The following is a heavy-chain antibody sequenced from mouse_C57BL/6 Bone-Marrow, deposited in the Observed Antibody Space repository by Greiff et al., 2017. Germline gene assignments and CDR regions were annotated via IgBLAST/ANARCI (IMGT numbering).Heavy chain of an antibody. CDR1: GYTFTSYW. CDR3: ARGLHYYGSSYRY. Sequence: VQLQQPGAELVKPGASVKLSCKVSGYTFTSYWMHWVKQRPGQGLEWIGMIHPNSGSTNYNEKFKSKATLTVDKSSSTAYMQLSSLTSEDSAVYYCARGLHYYGSSYRYWGQGTTLTVSS. CDR2: IHPNSGST. V-gene: IGHV1-64*01. J-gene: IGHJ2*01. D-gene: IGHD1-1*01.